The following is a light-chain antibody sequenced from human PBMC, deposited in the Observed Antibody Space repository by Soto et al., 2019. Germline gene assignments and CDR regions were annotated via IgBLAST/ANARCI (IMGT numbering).Light chain of an antibody. J-gene: IGKJ3*01. CDR1: QSISSY. V-gene: IGKV1-39*01. Sequence: DRXXXTXRANQSISSYLNWYQHKPGNAPKLLIYGTSSLQTGVPSRFSGSGSGTDFTLTISSLQFEDFTTYYCQQSYSHPFTFGPGTKV. CDR3: QQSYSHPFT. CDR2: GTS.